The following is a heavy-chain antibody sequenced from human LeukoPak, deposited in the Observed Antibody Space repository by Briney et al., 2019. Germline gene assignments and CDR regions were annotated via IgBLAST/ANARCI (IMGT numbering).Heavy chain of an antibody. CDR1: GFTFSGHW. J-gene: IGHJ4*02. V-gene: IGHV3-7*01. CDR2: IKEDGGAK. Sequence: GGSLRLPSAASGFTFSGHWMGWVRQAPGKGLEWVANIKEDGGAKYYVDSVKGRFTISRDNTKNSLFLQMNSLRVEDTAVYYCARHGSYVFDFWGQGTLVTVSS. CDR3: ARHGSYVFDF. D-gene: IGHD3-10*01.